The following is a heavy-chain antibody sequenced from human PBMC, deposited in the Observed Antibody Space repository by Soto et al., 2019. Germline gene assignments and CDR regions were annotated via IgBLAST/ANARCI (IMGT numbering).Heavy chain of an antibody. CDR3: ARAVYSNHVY. CDR2: ISNSGST. V-gene: IGHV4-31*03. D-gene: IGHD4-4*01. CDR1: GASISSGSYY. J-gene: IGHJ4*02. Sequence: VQLQESGPGLVKPSQTLSLTCTVSGASISSGSYYWSWIRQLPGKGLEWIGYISNSGSTYYNPSLKSRVTISVDTSKNQFSLRVSSVTAADTAVYYCARAVYSNHVYWGQGTLVTVSS.